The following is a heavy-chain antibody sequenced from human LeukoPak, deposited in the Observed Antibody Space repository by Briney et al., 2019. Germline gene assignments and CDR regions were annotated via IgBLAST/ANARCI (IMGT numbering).Heavy chain of an antibody. CDR1: GFTFSSYS. V-gene: IGHV3-21*01. Sequence: PGGSLRLSCTASGFTFSSYSMNWVRQAPGKGLEWVSSISSSSSYIYYADSVKGRFTISRDNAKNSLYLQMNSLRAEDTAVYYCARDRVAARPGEGHSEDAFDIWGQGTMVTVSS. J-gene: IGHJ3*02. D-gene: IGHD6-6*01. CDR3: ARDRVAARPGEGHSEDAFDI. CDR2: ISSSSSYI.